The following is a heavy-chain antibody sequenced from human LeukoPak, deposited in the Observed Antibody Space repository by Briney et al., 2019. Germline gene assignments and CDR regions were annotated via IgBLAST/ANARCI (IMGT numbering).Heavy chain of an antibody. CDR1: GVTFSNYA. V-gene: IGHV3-30*04. J-gene: IGHJ4*02. CDR3: ARLTSPAASDF. CDR2: ISYDGNNK. Sequence: PGRSLRLSCAASGVTFSNYAFHWVRQAPGKGLEWVAVISYDGNNKYYADSVKGRFTISRDNSKNTLYVQMNGLRAEDTAVYYCARLTSPAASDFWGRGTLVTVSS. D-gene: IGHD2-2*01.